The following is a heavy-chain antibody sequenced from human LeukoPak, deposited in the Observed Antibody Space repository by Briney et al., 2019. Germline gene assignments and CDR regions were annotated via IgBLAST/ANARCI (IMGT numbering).Heavy chain of an antibody. D-gene: IGHD3-22*01. V-gene: IGHV1-69*13. J-gene: IGHJ4*02. Sequence: ASVKVSCKASGGTFSSYAISWVRQAPGQGLEWMGGIIPIFGTANYAQKFQGRVTITADESTSTAYMELSSLRSEDTAVYYCARGVGGTYDSSGYYYVGVRSGFDSWGQGTLVTVSS. CDR2: IIPIFGTA. CDR3: ARGVGGTYDSSGYYYVGVRSGFDS. CDR1: GGTFSSYA.